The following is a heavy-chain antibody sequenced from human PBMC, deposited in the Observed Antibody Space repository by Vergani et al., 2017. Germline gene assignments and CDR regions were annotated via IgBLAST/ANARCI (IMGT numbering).Heavy chain of an antibody. D-gene: IGHD6-6*01. J-gene: IGHJ4*02. V-gene: IGHV4-61*01. Sequence: QLQLQESGPGLVKPSETLSLTCTVSGGSISSSSYYWSWIRQPPGKGLEWIGYIYYSGSTNYNPSLKSRVTISVDTSKNQFSLKLSSVTAADTAVYYCARAPVAALWELYFDYWGQGTLVTVSS. CDR2: IYYSGST. CDR3: ARAPVAALWELYFDY. CDR1: GGSISSSSYY.